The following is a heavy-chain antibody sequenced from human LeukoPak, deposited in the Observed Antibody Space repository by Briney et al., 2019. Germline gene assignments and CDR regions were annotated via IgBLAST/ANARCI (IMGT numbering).Heavy chain of an antibody. Sequence: GGSLRLSCAASGFTFSTYSMSWVRQAPGKGLEWVSAIISSSDNIDYADSVKGRFPIPRDNAKKSLFLKINSPRAEDTAIYYCARDQEYSNFLLFDYWGQGTLVTVSS. CDR1: GFTFSTYS. CDR3: ARDQEYSNFLLFDY. D-gene: IGHD4-11*01. CDR2: IISSSDNI. V-gene: IGHV3-21*01. J-gene: IGHJ4*02.